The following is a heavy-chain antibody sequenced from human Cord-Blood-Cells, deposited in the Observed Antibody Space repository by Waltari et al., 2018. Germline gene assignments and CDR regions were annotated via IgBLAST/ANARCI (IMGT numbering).Heavy chain of an antibody. CDR3: AREIAVVPAASRGDYYGMDV. J-gene: IGHJ6*02. Sequence: LEWVANIKQDGSEKYYVDSVKGRFTISRDNAKNSLYLQMNSLRAEDTAVYYCAREIAVVPAASRGDYYGMDVWGQGTTVTVSS. D-gene: IGHD2-2*01. V-gene: IGHV3-7*04. CDR2: IKQDGSEK.